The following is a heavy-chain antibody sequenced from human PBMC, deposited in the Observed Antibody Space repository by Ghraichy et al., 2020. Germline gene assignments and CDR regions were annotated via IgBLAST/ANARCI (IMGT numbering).Heavy chain of an antibody. CDR3: ARSYRNDFWSGRNYGMDV. Sequence: LRLSCTVSGGSISSGGYYWSWIRQHPGKGLEWIGYIYYSGSTYYNPSLKSRVTISVDTSKNQFSLKLSSVTAADTAVYYCARSYRNDFWSGRNYGMDVWGQGTTVTVSS. J-gene: IGHJ6*02. V-gene: IGHV4-31*03. D-gene: IGHD3-3*01. CDR2: IYYSGST. CDR1: GGSISSGGYY.